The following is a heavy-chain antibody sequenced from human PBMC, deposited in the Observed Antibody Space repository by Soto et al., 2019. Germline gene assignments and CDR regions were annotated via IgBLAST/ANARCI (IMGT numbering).Heavy chain of an antibody. Sequence: PGGSLRLSCAASGFTFSSYVMSWVRQAPGKGLEWVSGISGSGGSTYYADSVKGRFTISRDNSKNTLYLQMNGLRADDSAIYYCARDRPFAYGGQGTLVTVSS. J-gene: IGHJ4*02. CDR3: ARDRPFAY. CDR2: ISGSGGST. CDR1: GFTFSSYV. V-gene: IGHV3-23*01.